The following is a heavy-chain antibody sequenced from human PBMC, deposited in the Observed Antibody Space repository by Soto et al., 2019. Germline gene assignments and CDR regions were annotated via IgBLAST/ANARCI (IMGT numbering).Heavy chain of an antibody. J-gene: IGHJ4*02. V-gene: IGHV4-31*03. CDR3: ARDDVGNRLS. CDR1: GGSISSGGYY. D-gene: IGHD7-27*01. Sequence: SETLSLTCTVSGGSISSGGYYWSWIRQHPGKGLEWIGYIYYSGSTYYNPSLKSRVTISVDTSKNQFSLKLSSVTAADTAVYYCARDDVGNRLSWGQGTLVTVSS. CDR2: IYYSGST.